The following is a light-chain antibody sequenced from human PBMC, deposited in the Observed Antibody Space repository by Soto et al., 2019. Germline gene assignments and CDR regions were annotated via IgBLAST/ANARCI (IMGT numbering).Light chain of an antibody. J-gene: IGKJ4*01. Sequence: EIVMTQSPATLSVSPGERATLSCRASQSVSSNLAWYQKKPGQAPRLLIYGASTRATGIPARFSGSVSGTEFTLTISSLQFEDFAVYDCQQYNAWPLTCGGGTKVEIQ. V-gene: IGKV3-15*01. CDR1: QSVSSN. CDR3: QQYNAWPLT. CDR2: GAS.